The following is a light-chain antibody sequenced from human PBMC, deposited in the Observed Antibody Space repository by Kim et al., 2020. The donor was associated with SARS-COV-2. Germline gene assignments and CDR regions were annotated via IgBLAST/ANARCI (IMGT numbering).Light chain of an antibody. Sequence: EIVLTQSPATLSLSPGERATLYCRASQNIRRYLAWYQQKPGQAPRLLIYDASNRATGIPDRFNGGGSGTDFTLTISSLEPDDFAVYYCQQRSNSFTFGPGTKVDIK. V-gene: IGKV3-11*01. CDR3: QQRSNSFT. CDR2: DAS. CDR1: QNIRRY. J-gene: IGKJ3*01.